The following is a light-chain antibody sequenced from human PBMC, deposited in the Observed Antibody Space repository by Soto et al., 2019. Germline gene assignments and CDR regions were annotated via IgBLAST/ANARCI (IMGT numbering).Light chain of an antibody. CDR2: EGS. Sequence: QSALTQPASVSGSPGQSITISCTGTSSDVGSYNLVSWYQQHPGKAPKLMIYEGSKRPSGVSNRFSGSKSGNTASLTISGLRAEDVGDYSCCSHAGSSTFYVFVTGTKLTVL. CDR3: CSHAGSSTFYV. J-gene: IGLJ1*01. CDR1: SSDVGSYNL. V-gene: IGLV2-23*01.